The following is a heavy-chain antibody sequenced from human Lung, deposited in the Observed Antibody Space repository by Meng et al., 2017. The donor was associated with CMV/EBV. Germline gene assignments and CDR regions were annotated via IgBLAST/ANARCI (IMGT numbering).Heavy chain of an antibody. CDR3: ARELQTFCGSPGCYDGFPH. Sequence: GGSXRLXCAASGFTFMPYNMNWVRQAPGKGLEWVSSISGSGQDTYYADSLRGRFTVSRDNRRKALYLQMEALRVEDTAVYYCARELQTFCGSPGCYDGFPHXGRGXLVTVSS. D-gene: IGHD2-2*01. J-gene: IGHJ4*02. CDR2: ISGSGQDT. V-gene: IGHV3-21*01. CDR1: GFTFMPYN.